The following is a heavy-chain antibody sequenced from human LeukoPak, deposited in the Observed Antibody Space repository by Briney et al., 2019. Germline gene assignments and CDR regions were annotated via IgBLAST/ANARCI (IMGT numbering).Heavy chain of an antibody. Sequence: SETLSLTCTVSGGSVSSGSYYWSWIRQPPGKGLEWIGYIYYSGSTNYNSSLKSRVTISVDTSKNQFSLKLSSVTAADTAVYYCARVPGSSSRWFDPWGQGTLVTVSS. D-gene: IGHD6-13*01. CDR1: GGSVSSGSYY. CDR2: IYYSGST. V-gene: IGHV4-61*01. J-gene: IGHJ5*02. CDR3: ARVPGSSSRWFDP.